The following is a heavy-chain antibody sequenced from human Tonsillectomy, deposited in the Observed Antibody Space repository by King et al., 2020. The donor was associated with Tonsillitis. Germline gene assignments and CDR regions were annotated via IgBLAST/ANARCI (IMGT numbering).Heavy chain of an antibody. CDR3: ARDGWWXQTNYYXYGMDV. Sequence: VQLVESGGGVVQPGRSLRLSCAASGFTFSSYAMHWVRQAPGKGLEWVAVISYDGSNKYFADSVKGRFTISRDNSKNTLYLQMNSLRAEDTAVYYCARDGWWXQTNYYXYGMDVWGQGTTVTVSS. CDR2: ISYDGSNK. CDR1: GFTFSSYA. V-gene: IGHV3-30-3*01. J-gene: IGHJ6*02. D-gene: IGHD2-15*01.